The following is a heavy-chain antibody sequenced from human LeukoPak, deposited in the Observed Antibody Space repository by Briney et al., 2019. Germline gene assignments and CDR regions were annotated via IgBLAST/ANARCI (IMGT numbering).Heavy chain of an antibody. V-gene: IGHV4-61*01. CDR2: IYYSGST. Sequence: SETLSLTCTVSGGSVSSGSYYWSWIRQPPRKGLEWIGYIYYSGSTNYNPSLKSRVTISVDTSKNQFSLKLSSVTAADTAVYYCARGLGHRAFDIWGQGTMVTVSS. CDR3: ARGLGHRAFDI. J-gene: IGHJ3*02. D-gene: IGHD1-14*01. CDR1: GGSVSSGSYY.